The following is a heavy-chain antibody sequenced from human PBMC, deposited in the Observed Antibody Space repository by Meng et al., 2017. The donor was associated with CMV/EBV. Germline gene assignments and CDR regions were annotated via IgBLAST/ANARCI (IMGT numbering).Heavy chain of an antibody. CDR1: GFSLSTSGVG. CDR3: TRGGLRGFDY. Sequence: QIPLKASGPTLGTPTQTLTLTFTFSGFSLSTSGVGVGWIRQPPGKALEWLALIYWDDDKRYSPSLKSRPTITKDTSKNQVVLSMTNMDPVDTATYYCTRGGLRGFDYWGQGTLVTVSS. D-gene: IGHD4-17*01. CDR2: IYWDDDK. V-gene: IGHV2-5*02. J-gene: IGHJ4*02.